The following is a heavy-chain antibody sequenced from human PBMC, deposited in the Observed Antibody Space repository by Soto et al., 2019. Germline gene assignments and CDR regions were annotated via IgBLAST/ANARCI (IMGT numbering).Heavy chain of an antibody. CDR2: IDYSGST. V-gene: IGHV4-31*02. Sequence: ISGGSTTNYGKYWSCNRKHQGKGLEWIGYIDYSGSTDYNPSLKSRVTISVDTSKNLFSLKVSSVTAADTAVYYCARAPRYFDILAGSDFLDTWGQGTLV. D-gene: IGHD3-9*01. CDR3: ARAPRYFDILAGSDFLDT. CDR1: GGSTTNYGKY. J-gene: IGHJ5*02.